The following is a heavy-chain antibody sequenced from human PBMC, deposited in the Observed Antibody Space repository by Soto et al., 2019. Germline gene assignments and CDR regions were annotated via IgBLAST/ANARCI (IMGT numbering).Heavy chain of an antibody. CDR3: ARRGTYYDFWSGYPNWFDP. CDR1: GFTFSSYA. D-gene: IGHD3-3*01. V-gene: IGHV3-23*01. J-gene: IGHJ5*02. Sequence: GGSLRLSCAASGFTFSSYAMSWVRQAPGKGLEWVSAISGSGGSTYYADSVKGRFTISRDNSKNTLYLQMNSLRAEDTAVYYCARRGTYYDFWSGYPNWFDPWGQGTLVTVSS. CDR2: ISGSGGST.